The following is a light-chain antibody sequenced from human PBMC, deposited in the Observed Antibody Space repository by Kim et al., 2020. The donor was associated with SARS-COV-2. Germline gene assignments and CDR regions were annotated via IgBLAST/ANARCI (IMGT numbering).Light chain of an antibody. V-gene: IGLV2-14*03. CDR3: CSYRSSHTLVV. J-gene: IGLJ2*01. CDR1: SSDVGGYNS. CDR2: DVS. Sequence: QSALTQPASVSGSPGQSITISCTGTSSDVGGYNSVSWYQQHPGKAPKLMIFDVSKRPSGVSNRFSASKSGNTASLTISGLQTEDEADYFCCSYRSSHTLVVFGGGTQLTVL.